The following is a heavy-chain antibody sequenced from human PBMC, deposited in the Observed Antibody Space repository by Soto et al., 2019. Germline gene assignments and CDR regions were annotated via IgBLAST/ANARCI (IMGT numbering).Heavy chain of an antibody. V-gene: IGHV1-18*01. J-gene: IGHJ6*02. Sequence: VKVSCKASGYTFTSYGISWVRQAPGQGLEWMGWISAYNGNTNYAQKLQGRVTMTTDTSTSTAYMELRSLRSDDTAVYYCARDYCTNGVCPFYYYYYGMDVWGQGT. CDR2: ISAYNGNT. D-gene: IGHD2-8*01. CDR3: ARDYCTNGVCPFYYYYYGMDV. CDR1: GYTFTSYG.